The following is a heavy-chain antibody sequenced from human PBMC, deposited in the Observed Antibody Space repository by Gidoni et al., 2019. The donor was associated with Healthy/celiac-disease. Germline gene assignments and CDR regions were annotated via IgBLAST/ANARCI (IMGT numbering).Heavy chain of an antibody. CDR2: IYYSGST. Sequence: QVQLQESGPGLVKPSETLSLTCTVSGGSISSYYWSWIRQPPGKGLEWIGYIYYSGSTNYNPSLKSRVTISVDTSKNQFSLKLSSVTAADTAVYYSARAYVPAAKRGWFDPWGQGTLVTVSS. CDR3: ARAYVPAAKRGWFDP. CDR1: GGSISSYY. V-gene: IGHV4-59*01. J-gene: IGHJ5*02. D-gene: IGHD2-2*01.